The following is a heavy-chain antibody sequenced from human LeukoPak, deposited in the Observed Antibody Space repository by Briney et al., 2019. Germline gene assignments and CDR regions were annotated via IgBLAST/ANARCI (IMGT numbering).Heavy chain of an antibody. CDR3: AKDRQGRLEY. Sequence: GGSLRLSCAASGFTFSSYGMHWVRQAPGKGLEWVAVISYDGSNKYYADSVKDRFTISRDNSKNTLYLQMNSLRAEDTAVYYCAKDRQGRLEYWGQGTLVTVSS. J-gene: IGHJ4*02. V-gene: IGHV3-30*18. CDR2: ISYDGSNK. CDR1: GFTFSSYG.